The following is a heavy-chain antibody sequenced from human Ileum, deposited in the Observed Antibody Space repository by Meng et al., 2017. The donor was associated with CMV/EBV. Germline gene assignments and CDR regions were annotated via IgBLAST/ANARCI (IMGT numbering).Heavy chain of an antibody. CDR2: VYRGGNA. Sequence: GGSISRANWWTWVRQTPGKGLEWIGEVYRGGNAMYNPSLQSRLTISVDDSTNQVSLRLRSVTAADTAMYYCTTGSVYSPPGQFHQWGQGTLVTVSS. V-gene: IGHV4-4*02. CDR3: TTGSVYSPPGQFHQ. D-gene: IGHD5/OR15-5a*01. J-gene: IGHJ4*02. CDR1: GGSISRANW.